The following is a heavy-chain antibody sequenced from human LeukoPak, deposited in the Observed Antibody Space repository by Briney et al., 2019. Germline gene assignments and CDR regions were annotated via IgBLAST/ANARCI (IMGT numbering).Heavy chain of an antibody. D-gene: IGHD6-19*01. J-gene: IGHJ4*02. Sequence: ASVKVSCKASGYTFTRYYMHWVRQAPGQGLEWMGTINPSDGNTNNAQKFQGRVTMTRDMSTSTVYMELSRLRSDDTAVYYCARDGLLDGIDYWGQGTLVTVSS. CDR2: INPSDGNT. V-gene: IGHV1-46*01. CDR1: GYTFTRYY. CDR3: ARDGLLDGIDY.